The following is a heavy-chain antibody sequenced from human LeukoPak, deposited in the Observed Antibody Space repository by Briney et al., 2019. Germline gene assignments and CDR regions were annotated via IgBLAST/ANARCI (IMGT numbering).Heavy chain of an antibody. CDR3: AKGPPYGSGSYYFDY. J-gene: IGHJ4*02. CDR1: GFTFDDYA. V-gene: IGHV3-9*01. D-gene: IGHD3-10*01. CDR2: ISWNSGSI. Sequence: TGGSLRLSCAASGFTFDDYAMHWVRQAPGKGLEWVSGISWNSGSIGYADSVKGRFTISRDNAKNSLCLQMNSLRAEDTALYYCAKGPPYGSGSYYFDYWGQGTLVTVSS.